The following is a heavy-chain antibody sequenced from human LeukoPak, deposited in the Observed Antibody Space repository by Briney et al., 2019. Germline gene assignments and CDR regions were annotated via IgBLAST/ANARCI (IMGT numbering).Heavy chain of an antibody. V-gene: IGHV4-59*01. CDR2: LFYNEDA. CDR3: ARGETVNTSPFDH. D-gene: IGHD4-17*01. Sequence: SETLSLTCAVSGGSMSLFHWKWFPQPPGKGLEWIGSLFYNEDAKYNPSVKSRVTMSIDTSKSQFSLRLTSVTAADTAVYYCARGETVNTSPFDHWGQGLLVTVSS. J-gene: IGHJ4*02. CDR1: GGSMSLFH.